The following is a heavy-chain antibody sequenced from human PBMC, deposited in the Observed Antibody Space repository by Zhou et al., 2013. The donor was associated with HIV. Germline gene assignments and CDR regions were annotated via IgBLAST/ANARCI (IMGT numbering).Heavy chain of an antibody. CDR3: TRTAHTSAYHY. CDR2: IIPGVDIA. CDR1: GYTFSNYY. D-gene: IGHD6-19*01. V-gene: IGHV1-46*01. Sequence: QVQLVQSGAEVHKPGASVRISCKASGYTFSNYYLHWVRQAPGQGLEWMGGIIPGVDIAHYADIFQGRVIIKTDETTHTVQMELSDARSDDTAVYYCTRTAHTSAYHYWGQGALVTVS. J-gene: IGHJ4*02.